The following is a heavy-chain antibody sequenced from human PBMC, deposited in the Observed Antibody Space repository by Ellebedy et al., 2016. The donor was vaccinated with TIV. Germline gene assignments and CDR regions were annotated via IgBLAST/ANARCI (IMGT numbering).Heavy chain of an antibody. D-gene: IGHD3-10*01. CDR1: GGSISSSSYY. CDR3: AGGRGSGSWDY. V-gene: IGHV4-61*05. CDR2: IYYSGST. Sequence: MPGGSLRLSCTVSGGSISSSSYYWGWIRQPPGKGLEWIGYIYYSGSTNYNPSLKSRVTISVDTSKNQFSLKLSSVTAADTAVYYCAGGRGSGSWDYWGQGTLVTVSS. J-gene: IGHJ4*02.